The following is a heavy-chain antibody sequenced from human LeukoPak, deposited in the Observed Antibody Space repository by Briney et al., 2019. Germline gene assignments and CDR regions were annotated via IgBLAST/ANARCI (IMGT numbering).Heavy chain of an antibody. CDR1: GASFNSDDQY. J-gene: IGHJ4*02. V-gene: IGHV4-30-4*08. CDR3: ARGPTGYEGY. Sequence: SQTLSLTCTVSGASFNSDDQYWNWIRQSPGKGLEWIGSIHPSGMLYNNPSLESRVTMSRDTSKNQFSLNLNSVTATDTAVYYCARGPTGYEGYWGQGTLVTVSS. CDR2: IHPSGML. D-gene: IGHD3-9*01.